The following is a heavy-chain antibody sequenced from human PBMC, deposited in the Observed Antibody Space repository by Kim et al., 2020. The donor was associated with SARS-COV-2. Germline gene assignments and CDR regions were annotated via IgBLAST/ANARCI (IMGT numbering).Heavy chain of an antibody. Sequence: ASVKVSCKASGYTFTSYDINWVRQATGQGLEWMGWMNPNSGNTGYAQKFQGRVTMTRNTSISTAYMELSSLRSEDTAVYYCARGWKAIAVAFYYGMDVWGQGTTVTVSS. D-gene: IGHD6-19*01. CDR3: ARGWKAIAVAFYYGMDV. CDR2: MNPNSGNT. J-gene: IGHJ6*02. V-gene: IGHV1-8*01. CDR1: GYTFTSYD.